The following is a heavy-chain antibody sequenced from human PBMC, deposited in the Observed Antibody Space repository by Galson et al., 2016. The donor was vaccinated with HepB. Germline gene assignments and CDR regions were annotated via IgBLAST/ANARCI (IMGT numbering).Heavy chain of an antibody. D-gene: IGHD5-12*01. CDR3: ARKLRGSGYDY. J-gene: IGHJ4*02. CDR1: GFSFSTYE. Sequence: SLRLSCAASGFSFSTYEMNWIRQTPGKGLERVSYISDSGRSTHYIDSVEGRYTISRDNAKNTLDLQMNSLRADDTAVYYCARKLRGSGYDYWGQGTLVTVSS. V-gene: IGHV3-48*03. CDR2: ISDSGRST.